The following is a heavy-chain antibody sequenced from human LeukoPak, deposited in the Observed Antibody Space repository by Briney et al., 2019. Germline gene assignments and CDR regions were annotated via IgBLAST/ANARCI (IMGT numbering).Heavy chain of an antibody. CDR1: GGSFTYYY. D-gene: IGHD1-14*01. V-gene: IGHV4-34*01. Sequence: SETLSLTCAVYGGSFTYYYWGWIRQSPGKGLEWIGEINHSGSTHYNPSLESRVTILVDTSKNQFSLKLTSVTAADTAVYYCARVRYESLDYYYYMDVWGKGTTISVSS. CDR3: ARVRYESLDYYYYMDV. CDR2: INHSGST. J-gene: IGHJ6*03.